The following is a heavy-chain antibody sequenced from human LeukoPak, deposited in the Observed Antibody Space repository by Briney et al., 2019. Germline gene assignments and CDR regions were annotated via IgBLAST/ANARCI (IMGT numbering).Heavy chain of an antibody. J-gene: IGHJ1*01. CDR2: IFYSGSA. D-gene: IGHD3-22*01. CDR3: ARPHTYYYDSSGFLH. V-gene: IGHV4-39*07. Sequence: SETLSLTCTVSGGSISSSSYYWGWIRQPPGKGLEWIGSIFYSGSAYYSPSLKSRVTISVDTSRNQLSMKLSSVTAADTAVYYCARPHTYYYDSSGFLHWGQGTLVTVSS. CDR1: GGSISSSSYY.